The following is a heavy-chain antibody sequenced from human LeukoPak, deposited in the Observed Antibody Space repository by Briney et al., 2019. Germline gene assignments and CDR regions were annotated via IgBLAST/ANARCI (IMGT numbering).Heavy chain of an antibody. CDR3: ARRRWNDY. CDR1: EFTFSGYW. D-gene: IGHD4-23*01. V-gene: IGHV3-7*01. Sequence: GGSLRLSCAASEFTFSGYWMSWVRQAPGKGLEWVANINQDGSEKYYVDSVKGRFTISRDNAKNSLYLQMNSLGAEDTAVYYCARRRWNDYWGQGTLVTVSS. CDR2: INQDGSEK. J-gene: IGHJ4*02.